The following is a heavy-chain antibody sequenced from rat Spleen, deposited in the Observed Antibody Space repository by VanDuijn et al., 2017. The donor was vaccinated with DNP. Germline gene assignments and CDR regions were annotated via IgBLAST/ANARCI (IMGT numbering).Heavy chain of an antibody. Sequence: EVQLVESGGGLVQPGRSLKLSCAASGFTFSNSDMAWVRQAPGRGLEWIASITSGRGSTSYPDSVKGRFTVSRDDVKNTLYLQMNSLRSEDTATYYCTRIGDLHNGGDGDALDAWGQGTSVTVSS. V-gene: IGHV5S13*01. CDR3: TRIGDLHNGGDGDALDA. CDR2: ITSGRGST. D-gene: IGHD1-1*01. CDR1: GFTFSNSD. J-gene: IGHJ4*01.